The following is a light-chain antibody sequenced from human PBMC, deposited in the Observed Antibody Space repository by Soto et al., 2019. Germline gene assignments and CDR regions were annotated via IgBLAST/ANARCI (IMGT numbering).Light chain of an antibody. CDR1: QSVSSN. V-gene: IGKV3-11*01. Sequence: EIVMTQSPATLSVSPGERATLSCRASQSVSSNLAWYQQKLGQAPRLLIYDASNRATGIPARFSGSGSGTDSTLTISSLEPEDFAVYYCQQRSNWPLTFGQGTKVDIK. CDR3: QQRSNWPLT. CDR2: DAS. J-gene: IGKJ1*01.